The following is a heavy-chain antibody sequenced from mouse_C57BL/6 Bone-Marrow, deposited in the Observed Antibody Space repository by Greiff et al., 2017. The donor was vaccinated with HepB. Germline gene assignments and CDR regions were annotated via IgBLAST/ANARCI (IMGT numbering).Heavy chain of an antibody. D-gene: IGHD1-1*01. V-gene: IGHV3-6*01. CDR1: GYSITSGYY. CDR3: ARERYYYGSSYPYYFDY. J-gene: IGHJ2*01. Sequence: EVKLMESGPGLVKPSQSLSLTCSVTGYSITSGYYWNWIRQFPGNKLEWMGYISYDGSNNYNPSLKNRISITRDTSKNQFFLKLNSVTTEDTATYYCARERYYYGSSYPYYFDYWGQGTTLTVSS. CDR2: ISYDGSN.